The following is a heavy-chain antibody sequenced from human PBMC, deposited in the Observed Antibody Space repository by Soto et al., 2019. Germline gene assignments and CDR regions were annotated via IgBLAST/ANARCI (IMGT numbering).Heavy chain of an antibody. CDR2: IWYDGSNK. CDR3: ARGWDCSGGSCYGDQADY. J-gene: IGHJ4*02. Sequence: PGGSLRLSCAASGFTFSSYGMHWVRQAPGKGLEWVAVIWYDGSNKYYADSVKGRFTISRDNSKNTLYLQMNSLRAEDTAVYYCARGWDCSGGSCYGDQADYWGQGTLVTVSS. D-gene: IGHD2-15*01. V-gene: IGHV3-33*01. CDR1: GFTFSSYG.